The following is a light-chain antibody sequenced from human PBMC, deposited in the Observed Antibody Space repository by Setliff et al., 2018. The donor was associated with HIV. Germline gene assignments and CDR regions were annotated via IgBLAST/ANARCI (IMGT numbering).Light chain of an antibody. Sequence: SVLTQPPSVSGAPGQRVTISCIGSRSNIGAGYDVHWYQQVPGTAPQLLIFDNNIRTSGVPDRFSGSKSGTSASLAITGLQAEDEADYYCQSYDTGLSGYVFGIGTQLTVL. J-gene: IGLJ1*01. CDR1: RSNIGAGYD. CDR2: DNN. V-gene: IGLV1-40*01. CDR3: QSYDTGLSGYV.